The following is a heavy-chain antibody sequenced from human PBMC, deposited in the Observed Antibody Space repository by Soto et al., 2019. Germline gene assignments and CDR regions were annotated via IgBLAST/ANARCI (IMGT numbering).Heavy chain of an antibody. CDR3: ARSFGWYAIDY. CDR2: IFHSGSV. CDR1: GGSVSSSFF. D-gene: IGHD6-19*01. V-gene: IGHV4-4*02. J-gene: IGHJ4*02. Sequence: QVLLQESGPGLVQPSGTLSLSCAVSGGSVSSSFFWGWVRQPPGKGLEWIGDIFHSGSVNYNPSLKSRVTISIDKSKNQFSLEQNSVTTADTAVYYCARSFGWYAIDYWGQGTLVIVSS.